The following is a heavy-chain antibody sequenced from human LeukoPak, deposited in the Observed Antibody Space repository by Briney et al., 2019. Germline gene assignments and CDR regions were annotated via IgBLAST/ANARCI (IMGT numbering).Heavy chain of an antibody. D-gene: IGHD2-2*01. Sequence: SETLSLTCTVSGGSISSSSYYWGWIRQPPGKGLEWIGRGYNTGSTYYNPSLKSRVNISVDTSKKQFSLKLSSVTAADTAVYYCARQKYCSGTSCYHVDYWGQGALVTVSS. CDR2: GYNTGST. V-gene: IGHV4-39*01. J-gene: IGHJ4*02. CDR1: GGSISSSSYY. CDR3: ARQKYCSGTSCYHVDY.